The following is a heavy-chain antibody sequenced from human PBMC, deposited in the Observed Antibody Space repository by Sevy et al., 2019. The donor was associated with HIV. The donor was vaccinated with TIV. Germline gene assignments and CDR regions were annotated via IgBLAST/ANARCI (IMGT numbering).Heavy chain of an antibody. Sequence: GESLKISCAASGFTFSDYYMSWIRQAPGKGLEWVSYISSSGSTIYYADSVKGRFTISRDNAKNSLYLQMNSLRAEDTAVYYCAREGGGSYYVNAFDIWGQGTMVTVSS. CDR1: GFTFSDYY. D-gene: IGHD1-26*01. J-gene: IGHJ3*02. CDR2: ISSSGSTI. V-gene: IGHV3-11*01. CDR3: AREGGGSYYVNAFDI.